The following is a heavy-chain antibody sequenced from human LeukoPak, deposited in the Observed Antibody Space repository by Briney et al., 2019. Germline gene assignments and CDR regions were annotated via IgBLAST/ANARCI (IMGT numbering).Heavy chain of an antibody. Sequence: SETLSPTCAVYGGSFSGYYWSWIRQPPGKGLEWIGEINHSGSTNYNPSLKSRVTISVDTSKNQFSLKLSSVTAADTAVYYCARGRRITMIVVVIAESEYFQHWGQGTLVTVSS. CDR2: INHSGST. CDR1: GGSFSGYY. V-gene: IGHV4-34*01. CDR3: ARGRRITMIVVVIAESEYFQH. J-gene: IGHJ1*01. D-gene: IGHD3-22*01.